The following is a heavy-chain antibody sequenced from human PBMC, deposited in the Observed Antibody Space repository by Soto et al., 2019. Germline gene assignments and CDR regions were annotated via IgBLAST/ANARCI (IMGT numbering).Heavy chain of an antibody. J-gene: IGHJ4*02. CDR3: ARGRWSSSWPEPNYFDY. CDR2: IWYDGSNK. D-gene: IGHD6-13*01. CDR1: GFTFSSYG. V-gene: IGHV3-33*01. Sequence: QVQLVESGGGVVQPGRSLRLSCAASGFTFSSYGMHWVRQAPGKGLEWVAVIWYDGSNKYYADSVKGRFTISRDNSKNTLYLQMNSLRAEDTAVYYCARGRWSSSWPEPNYFDYWGQGTLVTVSS.